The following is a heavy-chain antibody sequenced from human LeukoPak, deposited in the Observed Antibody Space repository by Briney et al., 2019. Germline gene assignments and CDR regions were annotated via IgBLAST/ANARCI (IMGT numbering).Heavy chain of an antibody. D-gene: IGHD5/OR15-5a*01. CDR3: ARVASKGGKDV. CDR1: GGSIGSYH. CDR2: IHYTWNT. V-gene: IGHV4-59*01. Sequence: SETLSLTCSVSGGSIGSYHWSWIRQPPGKGLEWIGYIHYTWNTKYNPSLKSRVYISLDRSNKQFSLRLSSVTAADTAVYYCARVASKGGKDVWGQGTTVIVSS. J-gene: IGHJ6*02.